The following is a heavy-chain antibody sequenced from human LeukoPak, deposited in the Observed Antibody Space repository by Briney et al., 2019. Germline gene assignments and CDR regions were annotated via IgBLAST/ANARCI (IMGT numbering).Heavy chain of an antibody. CDR3: ARQWSPGNFDF. D-gene: IGHD2-8*01. CDR1: GYSFNNYW. Sequence: GESLKISCMGSGYSFNNYWIAWVRQMPGKGLEWMGIIYPGDSDTRYSPSFQGQVTISADKSISTAYLQWSSLKASDTAMYYCARQWSPGNFDFWGQGTLVTVSS. J-gene: IGHJ4*02. V-gene: IGHV5-51*01. CDR2: IYPGDSDT.